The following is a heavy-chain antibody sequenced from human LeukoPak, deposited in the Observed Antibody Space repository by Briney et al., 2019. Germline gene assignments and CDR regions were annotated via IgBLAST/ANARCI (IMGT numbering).Heavy chain of an antibody. D-gene: IGHD6-13*01. CDR1: GYTFTSYY. CDR3: ARGGTRIRQQLAYYFDY. J-gene: IGHJ4*02. V-gene: IGHV1-46*01. Sequence: ASVKVSCKASGYTFTSYYMHWVRQAPGQGLEWMGIINLSGGSTSYAQKFQGRVTMARDMSTSTVYMELSSLRSEDTAVYYCARGGTRIRQQLAYYFDYWGQGTLVTVSS. CDR2: INLSGGST.